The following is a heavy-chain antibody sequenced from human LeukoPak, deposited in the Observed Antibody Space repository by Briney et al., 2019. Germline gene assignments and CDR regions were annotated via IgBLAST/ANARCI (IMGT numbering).Heavy chain of an antibody. D-gene: IGHD6-13*01. CDR1: GFTFSDYY. V-gene: IGHV3-11*01. CDR2: ISSSGSTI. J-gene: IGHJ4*02. Sequence: PGGSLRLSCAASGFTFSDYYMSWIRQAPGKGLEWVSYISSSGSTIYYADSVKGRFTISRDNAKNSLYLQMNSLRAEDTALYYCAKDIFTGIAAAGAIDYWGQGTLVTVSS. CDR3: AKDIFTGIAAAGAIDY.